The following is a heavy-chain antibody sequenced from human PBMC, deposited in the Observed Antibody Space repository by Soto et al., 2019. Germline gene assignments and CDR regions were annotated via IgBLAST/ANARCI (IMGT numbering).Heavy chain of an antibody. CDR3: HGYGY. J-gene: IGHJ4*02. CDR2: IYSGGTT. D-gene: IGHD5-12*01. V-gene: IGHV3-53*01. Sequence: EVQLVESGGGLIQPGGSLRLSCVVSGFTVSSTNYMSWVRQAPGKGLEWVSVIYSGGTTYYADSVKGRFTISRDNSKSPLYLQMNSLRAEDTDGYYCHGYGYWGQGTLVTVSS. CDR1: GFTVSSTNY.